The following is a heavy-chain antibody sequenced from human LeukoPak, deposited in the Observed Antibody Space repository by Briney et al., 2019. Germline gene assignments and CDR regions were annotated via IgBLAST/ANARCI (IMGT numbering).Heavy chain of an antibody. CDR1: GFTVSSYY. D-gene: IGHD3-3*01. J-gene: IGHJ6*03. CDR3: ARDGVVDFWISYGTYNYYYYMDV. V-gene: IGHV3-66*01. Sequence: GGSLRLSCAASGFTVSSYYMSWVRQAPGKGLEWVSVIYSGGSTYYADSVKGRFTISRDNSKSTLYLQMNNLRVEDTAVYYCARDGVVDFWISYGTYNYYYYMDVWGKGTTVTVSS. CDR2: IYSGGST.